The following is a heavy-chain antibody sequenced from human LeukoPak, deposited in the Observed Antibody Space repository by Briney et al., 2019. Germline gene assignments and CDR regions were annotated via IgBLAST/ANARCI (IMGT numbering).Heavy chain of an antibody. J-gene: IGHJ4*02. D-gene: IGHD1-26*01. CDR2: VSGSSGGT. CDR3: AKKFSGNYLSDFDY. Sequence: GGSLRLSCAASGFTFSSYALGWVRQAPGQGLEWVSSVSGSSGGTHYADSVKGRFTISRDNYNNTLYLQMSSLGAEDTAVYYCAKKFSGNYLSDFDYWGQGTLVTVSS. V-gene: IGHV3-23*01. CDR1: GFTFSSYA.